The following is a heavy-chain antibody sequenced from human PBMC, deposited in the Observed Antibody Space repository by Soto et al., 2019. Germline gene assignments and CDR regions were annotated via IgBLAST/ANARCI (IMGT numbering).Heavy chain of an antibody. CDR3: ARVGGYCSSTSCSGAFDI. CDR1: GGSISSGGYS. D-gene: IGHD2-2*01. J-gene: IGHJ3*02. CDR2: IYHSGST. Sequence: QLQLQESGSGLVKPSQTLSLTCAVSGGSISSGGYSWSWIRQPPGKGLEWIGYIYHSGSTYYNPSLKSRVTISVDRSKNQFSLKLSSVTAADTAVYYCARVGGYCSSTSCSGAFDIWGQGTMVTVSS. V-gene: IGHV4-30-2*01.